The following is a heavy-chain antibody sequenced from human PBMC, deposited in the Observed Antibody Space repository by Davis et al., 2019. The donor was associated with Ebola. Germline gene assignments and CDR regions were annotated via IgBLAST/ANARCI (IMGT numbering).Heavy chain of an antibody. V-gene: IGHV3-23*01. D-gene: IGHD2-15*01. CDR3: AKEAFAGSTRIDWFDP. J-gene: IGHJ5*02. CDR2: IMGGNGKS. CDR1: GFTFSSYW. Sequence: GGSLRLSCAASGFTFSSYWMSWVRQSPGKGLEWVSGIMGGNGKSYYSESVKGRFTISRDNTKNTVFLQMNSLTVEDTAVYYCAKEAFAGSTRIDWFDPWGQGILVTVSS.